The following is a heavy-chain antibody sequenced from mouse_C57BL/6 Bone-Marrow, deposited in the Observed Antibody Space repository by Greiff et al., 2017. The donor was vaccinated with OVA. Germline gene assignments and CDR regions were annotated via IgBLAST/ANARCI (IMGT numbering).Heavy chain of an antibody. CDR2: IWSDGST. CDR1: GFSLTSYG. J-gene: IGHJ3*01. D-gene: IGHD1-1*01. V-gene: IGHV2-6*03. CDR3: AAGGYYGSSYLFAY. Sequence: QVQLKQSGPGLVAPSQSLSITCTVSGFSLTSYGVHWVRQPPGKGLEWLVVIWSDGSTTYTSALKSRLSISKDNSKSQVFLKMNSLQTDDTAMYYCAAGGYYGSSYLFAYWGQGTLVTVSA.